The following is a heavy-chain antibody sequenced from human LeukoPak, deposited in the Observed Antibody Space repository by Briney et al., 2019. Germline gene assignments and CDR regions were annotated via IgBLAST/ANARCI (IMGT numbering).Heavy chain of an antibody. V-gene: IGHV3-30*18. J-gene: IGHJ4*02. D-gene: IGHD6-13*01. CDR3: VKDSSSWSEKFDY. Sequence: GGSLRLSCAASGFTFSSYGMHWVRQAPGKGLEWVAVISYDGSNKYYADSVKGRFTISRDNSKNTLYLQMNSLRAEDTAVYYCVKDSSSWSEKFDYWGQGTLVTVSS. CDR1: GFTFSSYG. CDR2: ISYDGSNK.